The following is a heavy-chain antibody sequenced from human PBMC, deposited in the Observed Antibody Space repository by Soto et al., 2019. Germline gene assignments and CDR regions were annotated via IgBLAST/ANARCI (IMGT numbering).Heavy chain of an antibody. D-gene: IGHD2-2*01. Sequence: ASVKVSCKASGYTFTSYDINWVRQATGQGLERMGWMNPNSGNTGYAQKFQGRVTMTRNTSISTAYMELSSLRSEDTAVYYCARGSRGVVVVPAASYYYYYYMDVWGKGTTVTVSS. J-gene: IGHJ6*03. CDR2: MNPNSGNT. V-gene: IGHV1-8*01. CDR3: ARGSRGVVVVPAASYYYYYYMDV. CDR1: GYTFTSYD.